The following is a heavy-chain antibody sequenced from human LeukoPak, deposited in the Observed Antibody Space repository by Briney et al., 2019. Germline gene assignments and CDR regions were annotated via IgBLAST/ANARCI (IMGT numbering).Heavy chain of an antibody. CDR1: GGSFSGYY. CDR2: INHSGST. J-gene: IGHJ5*02. D-gene: IGHD4-4*01. V-gene: IGHV4-34*01. CDR3: ARGSPTRWFDP. Sequence: SSETLSLTCAVYGGSFSGYYWSWIRQPPGKGLEWIGEINHSGSTNYNPSLKSRVTISVDTSKNQLSLKLSSVTAADTAVYYCARGSPTRWFDPWGQGTLVTVSS.